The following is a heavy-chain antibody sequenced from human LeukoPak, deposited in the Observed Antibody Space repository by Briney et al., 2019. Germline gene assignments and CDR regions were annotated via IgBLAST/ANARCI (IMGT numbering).Heavy chain of an antibody. Sequence: SETLSLTCTVSGGSISSGGYYWSWIRQHPGKGLEWIVYIYYSGSTYYNPSLKSRVTISVDTSKNQFSLKLSSVTAADTAVYYCAREGVDTAMAETDDAFDIWGQGTMVTVSS. CDR1: GGSISSGGYY. V-gene: IGHV4-31*03. J-gene: IGHJ3*02. CDR2: IYYSGST. CDR3: AREGVDTAMAETDDAFDI. D-gene: IGHD5-18*01.